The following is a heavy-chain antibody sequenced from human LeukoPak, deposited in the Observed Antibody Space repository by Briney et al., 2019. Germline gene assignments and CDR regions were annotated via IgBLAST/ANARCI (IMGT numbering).Heavy chain of an antibody. Sequence: GGSLRLSCAASGFTFSSYSMNWVRQAPGKGLEWVSSISSSSSYIYYADSVKGRFTISRDNSKNTLYLQMNSLRAEDTAVYYCARDGDRFGEFSFDIWGQGTMVTVSS. CDR2: ISSSSSYI. D-gene: IGHD3-10*01. CDR3: ARDGDRFGEFSFDI. CDR1: GFTFSSYS. J-gene: IGHJ3*02. V-gene: IGHV3-21*01.